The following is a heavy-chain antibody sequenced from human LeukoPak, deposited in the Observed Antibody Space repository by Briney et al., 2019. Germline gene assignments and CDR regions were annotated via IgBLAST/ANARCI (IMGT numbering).Heavy chain of an antibody. D-gene: IGHD3-22*01. CDR1: GGTFSNYA. CDR3: ARGWDYDSGGRPTAYVY. J-gene: IGHJ4*02. Sequence: SVTVSCKASGGTFSNYAINWVRQAPGQGLEWMGGIIPIFGTANYAQKLQGRVTITADKSTSTVYMELNSLKSEDTAVHYCARGWDYDSGGRPTAYVYWGQGTLVTVSS. CDR2: IIPIFGTA. V-gene: IGHV1-69*06.